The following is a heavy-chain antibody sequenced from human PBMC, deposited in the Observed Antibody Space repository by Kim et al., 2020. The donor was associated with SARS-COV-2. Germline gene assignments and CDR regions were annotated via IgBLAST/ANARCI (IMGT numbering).Heavy chain of an antibody. CDR1: GWSFSGYY. CDR3: ARGRAGVVPAPILGLGPHYDYFIMDV. D-gene: IGHD2-2*01. J-gene: IGHJ6*02. Sequence: SETLSLTCAVYGWSFSGYYWSWIRQPPGKGLEWIGKIHQSGNLNSNPSLKSRVTMSIDTSKNQFSLRLTSVAAADTGFYYCARGRAGVVPAPILGLGPHYDYFIMDVWGHGASVTVSS. CDR2: IHQSGNL. V-gene: IGHV4-34*01.